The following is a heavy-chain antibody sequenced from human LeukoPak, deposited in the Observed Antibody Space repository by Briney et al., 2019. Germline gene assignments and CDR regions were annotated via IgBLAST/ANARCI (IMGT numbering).Heavy chain of an antibody. CDR1: GGSFGDFY. Sequence: PSETLSLTCAVYGGSFGDFYWTWIRQTPEKGLEWIGEVNHSGSTSYNPSLKSRITMSVDTSKKQFNLKLRSVTAADTALYYCAGRFGRLAAGGTPFDFWGQGTLVTVSS. CDR2: VNHSGST. D-gene: IGHD6-13*01. J-gene: IGHJ4*02. V-gene: IGHV4-34*10. CDR3: AGRFGRLAAGGTPFDF.